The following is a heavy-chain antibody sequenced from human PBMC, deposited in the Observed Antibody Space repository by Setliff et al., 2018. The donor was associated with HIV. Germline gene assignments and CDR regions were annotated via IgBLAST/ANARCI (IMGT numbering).Heavy chain of an antibody. Sequence: SETLSLTCTVSGGSINSRDHYWTWIRQPPGKGLEWVGDIYYTGSANYSPSLKRRLAISIDTSKNQFSLKLTSVTAADTAVYYCARGVAYYNTVTDYGMDVWGRGATVTVSS. CDR1: GGSINSRDHY. CDR3: ARGVAYYNTVTDYGMDV. J-gene: IGHJ6*02. CDR2: IYYTGSA. V-gene: IGHV4-30-4*08. D-gene: IGHD3-9*01.